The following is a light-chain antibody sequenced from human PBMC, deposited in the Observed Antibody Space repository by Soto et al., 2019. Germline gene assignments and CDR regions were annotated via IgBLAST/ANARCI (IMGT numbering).Light chain of an antibody. CDR2: AAS. CDR1: QGIRNY. J-gene: IGKJ3*01. Sequence: DIQMTQSPSSLSASVGDRVTITCRASQGIRNYLAWYQQKSGKVPKHLIYAASTLQSGVPSRISGSGSGTDFTHTISSLQPEDVATYYCQKYNSAPLTFGPGTNVDIK. CDR3: QKYNSAPLT. V-gene: IGKV1-27*01.